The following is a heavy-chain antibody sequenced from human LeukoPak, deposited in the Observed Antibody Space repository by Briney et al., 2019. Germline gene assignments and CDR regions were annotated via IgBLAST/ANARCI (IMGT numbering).Heavy chain of an antibody. J-gene: IGHJ4*02. V-gene: IGHV4-30-2*01. CDR2: IYHSGST. CDR1: GGSISSSSYY. Sequence: PSETLSLTCTVSGGSISSSSYYWSWIRQPPGKGLEWIGYIYHSGSTHYNPSLKSRVTISVDRSKNQFSLKLSSVTAADTAVYYCARDLDGYFDYWGQGTLVTVSS. D-gene: IGHD5-24*01. CDR3: ARDLDGYFDY.